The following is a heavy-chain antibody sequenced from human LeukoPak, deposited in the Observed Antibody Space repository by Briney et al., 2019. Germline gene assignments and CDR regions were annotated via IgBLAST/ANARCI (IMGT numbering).Heavy chain of an antibody. D-gene: IGHD6-19*01. CDR1: GYTFATYS. CDR2: ISGYSGST. V-gene: IGHV1-18*01. Sequence: ASVKVSCKASGYTFATYSINWVRQAPGQGLEWMGWISGYSGSTNYAQKLQGRVTMTTDTSTTTAYMELRSLKSDDTAVYYCARGHSSGRDYYFDTWGQGTLVTVSS. J-gene: IGHJ4*02. CDR3: ARGHSSGRDYYFDT.